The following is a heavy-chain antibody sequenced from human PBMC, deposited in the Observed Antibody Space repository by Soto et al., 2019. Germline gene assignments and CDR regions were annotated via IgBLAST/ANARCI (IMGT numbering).Heavy chain of an antibody. CDR3: AKHVASSWRYYFDH. CDR2: LIANGDIT. D-gene: IGHD6-13*01. CDR1: GFTVSSNY. Sequence: PGGSLRLSCAASGFTVSSNYMSWVRQAPGKGLNWVSSLIANGDITYYADPVKGRFTISRDNSKNTLYLQMNGLRADDTAIYFCAKHVASSWRYYFDHWGQGIMVTVS. V-gene: IGHV3-23*01. J-gene: IGHJ4*02.